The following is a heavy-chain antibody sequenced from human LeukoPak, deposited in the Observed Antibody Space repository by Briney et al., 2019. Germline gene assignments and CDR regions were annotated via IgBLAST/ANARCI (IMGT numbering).Heavy chain of an antibody. CDR2: IKSKIGGEKA. J-gene: IGHJ5*02. CDR1: GITFNTAW. CDR3: ATDRAWFDP. D-gene: IGHD3-10*01. Sequence: AGGPLRLSCAASGITFNTAWMIGFRQAPGRGLEGVARIKSKIGGEKADYAAPVKDRFTISRDDSKNTLYLQMNSLKTEDTAVYYCATDRAWFDPWGQGTLVTVSS. V-gene: IGHV3-15*01.